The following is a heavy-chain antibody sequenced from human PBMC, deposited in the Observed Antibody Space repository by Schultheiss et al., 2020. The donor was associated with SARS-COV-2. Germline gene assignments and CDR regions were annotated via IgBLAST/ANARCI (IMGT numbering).Heavy chain of an antibody. CDR3: TTNRGYSYGYREYYFDY. CDR1: GFTFSSYD. J-gene: IGHJ4*02. CDR2: IGTAGDT. Sequence: GGSLRLSCAASGFTFSSYDMHWVRQATGKGLEWVSAIGTAGDTYYPGSVKGRFTISRENAKNSLYLQMNSLRAEDTAVYYCTTNRGYSYGYREYYFDYWGQGTLVTVSS. V-gene: IGHV3-13*01. D-gene: IGHD5-18*01.